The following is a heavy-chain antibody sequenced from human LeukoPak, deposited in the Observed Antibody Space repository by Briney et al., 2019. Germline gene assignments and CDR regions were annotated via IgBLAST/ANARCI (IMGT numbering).Heavy chain of an antibody. V-gene: IGHV3-23*01. J-gene: IGHJ4*02. CDR2: ISVNGETT. CDR3: AQGYSSGWYPY. D-gene: IGHD6-19*01. Sequence: GGSLRLSCAVSGFSVSSFGMSWVRQAPGKGLEWISAISVNGETTYYADSMKGRFIISRDNSKNTLYLQLSSLRAEDTAVYYCAQGYSSGWYPYWGQGSLVSVSS. CDR1: GFSVSSFG.